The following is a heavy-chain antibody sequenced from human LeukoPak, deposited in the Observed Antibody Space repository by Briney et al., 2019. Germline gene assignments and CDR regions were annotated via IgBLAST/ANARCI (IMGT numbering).Heavy chain of an antibody. J-gene: IGHJ5*02. Sequence: ASVKVSCKASGGTFSSYAISWVRQAPGQGLEWMGGIIPIFGTANYAQKFQGRVTITADESTSTAYMELSSLRSEDTAVYYCARNSWESTVTYYNWFDPWGQGTLVTVSP. D-gene: IGHD4-17*01. CDR2: IIPIFGTA. CDR1: GGTFSSYA. V-gene: IGHV1-69*13. CDR3: ARNSWESTVTYYNWFDP.